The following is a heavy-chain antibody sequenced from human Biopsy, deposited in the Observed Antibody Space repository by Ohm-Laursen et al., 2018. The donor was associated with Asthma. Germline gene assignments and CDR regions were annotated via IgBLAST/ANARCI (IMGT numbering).Heavy chain of an antibody. CDR2: INPSGAGT. CDR1: GFTFDNYF. Sequence: ASVKVSCKASGFTFDNYFMHWVRQAPGQGLEWMGIINPSGAGTRYAEKFKGRLIVSRDASTSTAFMELRSLRSDDTAIYFCARARETTNYGDSDFDIWGQGTLITVSS. CDR3: ARARETTNYGDSDFDI. D-gene: IGHD2-8*01. J-gene: IGHJ4*02. V-gene: IGHV1-46*02.